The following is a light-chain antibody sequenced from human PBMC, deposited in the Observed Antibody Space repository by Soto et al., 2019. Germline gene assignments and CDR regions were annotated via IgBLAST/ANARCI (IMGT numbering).Light chain of an antibody. V-gene: IGLV2-23*01. CDR1: SSDVGSNNL. Sequence: QSALTQPASVSGSPGQSITISCTGTSSDVGSNNLVSWYQQHPGKAPKLMIYEGSKRPSGVSNRFSGSKSGNTASLTISGLQAEDDADYYCCSYAGSSTHVVFGGGTKVTVL. J-gene: IGLJ2*01. CDR3: CSYAGSSTHVV. CDR2: EGS.